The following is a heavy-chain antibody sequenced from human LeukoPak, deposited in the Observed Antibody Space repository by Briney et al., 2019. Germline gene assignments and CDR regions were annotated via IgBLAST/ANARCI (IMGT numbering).Heavy chain of an antibody. CDR1: GGSISSYH. Sequence: PSETLSLTCTVSGGSISSYHWSWIRQPPGKGLEWIGYIYYSGSTNYNPSLKSRVTISVDTSKNQFSLKLSSVTAADTAIYYCARERTFGGVISYWGQGTLVTVSS. V-gene: IGHV4-59*01. CDR3: ARERTFGGVISY. J-gene: IGHJ4*02. CDR2: IYYSGST. D-gene: IGHD3-16*02.